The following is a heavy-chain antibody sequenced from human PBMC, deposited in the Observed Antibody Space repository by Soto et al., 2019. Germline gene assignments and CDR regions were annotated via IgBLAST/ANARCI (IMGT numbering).Heavy chain of an antibody. CDR2: INPSGGST. CDR3: ARXRLWLGHSYYGMDV. V-gene: IGHV1-46*01. D-gene: IGHD5-18*01. Sequence: ASVKVSCTASGYTFTSYYMHWVRQASGQGLAWMGIINPSGGSTSYAQKFQGRVTMTRDTSTSTVYMELSSLRSEDTAVYYCARXRLWLGHSYYGMDVSGQAPTVTVSS. CDR1: GYTFTSYY. J-gene: IGHJ6*02.